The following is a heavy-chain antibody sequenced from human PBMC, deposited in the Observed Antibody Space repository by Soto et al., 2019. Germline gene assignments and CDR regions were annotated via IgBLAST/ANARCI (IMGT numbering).Heavy chain of an antibody. V-gene: IGHV1-2*04. Sequence: GASVKVSCKASGYTFTGYYMHWVRQAPGQGLEWMGWINPNSGGTNYAQKFQGWVTMTRDTSISTAYMELSRLRSDDTAVYYCARDRDPYTATPGYYYYGMDVWGQGTTVTVSS. CDR2: INPNSGGT. CDR1: GYTFTGYY. D-gene: IGHD5-18*01. CDR3: ARDRDPYTATPGYYYYGMDV. J-gene: IGHJ6*02.